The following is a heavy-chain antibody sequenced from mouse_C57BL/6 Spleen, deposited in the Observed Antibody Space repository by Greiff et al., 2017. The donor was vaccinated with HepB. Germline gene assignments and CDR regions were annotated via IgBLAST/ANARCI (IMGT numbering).Heavy chain of an antibody. CDR1: GFNIKDYY. Sequence: LQQSGAELVKPGASVKLSCTASGFNIKDYYMHWVKQRTEQGLEWIGRIDPEDGETKYAPKFQGKATITADTSSNTAYLQLSSLTSEDTAVYYCARALITTVVEDAMDYWGQGTSVTVSS. V-gene: IGHV14-2*01. D-gene: IGHD1-1*01. J-gene: IGHJ4*01. CDR3: ARALITTVVEDAMDY. CDR2: IDPEDGET.